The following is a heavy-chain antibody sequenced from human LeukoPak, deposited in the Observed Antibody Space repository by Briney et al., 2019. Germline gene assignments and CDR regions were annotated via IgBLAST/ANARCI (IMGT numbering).Heavy chain of an antibody. CDR3: ARGFGRP. Sequence: GSLRLSCAVSGFNFRDHWMDWVRQAPGKGLQWVGHIKNDGSETYYLDSLKGRFSISRDNTDNALYLQMNSLRAEDTAVYYCARGFGRPWGQGTLVTVSS. V-gene: IGHV3-7*03. CDR2: IKNDGSET. D-gene: IGHD3-10*01. CDR1: GFNFRDHW. J-gene: IGHJ5*02.